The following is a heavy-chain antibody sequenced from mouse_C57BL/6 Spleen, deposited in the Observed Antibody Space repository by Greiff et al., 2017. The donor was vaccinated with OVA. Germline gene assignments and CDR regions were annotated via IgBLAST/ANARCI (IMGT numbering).Heavy chain of an antibody. J-gene: IGHJ2*01. CDR3: AREGQTRNFDY. CDR2: IDPSDSYT. CDR1: GYTFTSYW. V-gene: IGHV1-50*01. Sequence: QVQLQRPGAELVKPGASVKLSCKASGYTFTSYWMQWVKQRPGQGLEWIGEIDPSDSYTTYNQKFKGKATLTVDPTSSTAYMQLSSLTSEDSAVYHCAREGQTRNFDYWGQGTTLTVSS.